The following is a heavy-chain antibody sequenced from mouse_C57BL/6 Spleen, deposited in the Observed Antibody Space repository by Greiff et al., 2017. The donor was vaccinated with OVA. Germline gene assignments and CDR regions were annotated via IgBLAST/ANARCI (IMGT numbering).Heavy chain of an antibody. J-gene: IGHJ4*01. V-gene: IGHV1-64*01. D-gene: IGHD1-1*01. CDR3: AIYGEAMDY. Sequence: VQLQQSGAELVKPGASVKLSCKASGYTFTSYWMHWVKQRPGQGLEWIGMIHPNSGSTNYNEKFTSKATLTVDKSSSTAYMQLSSLTSEDSAVYYCAIYGEAMDYWGQGTSVTVSS. CDR1: GYTFTSYW. CDR2: IHPNSGST.